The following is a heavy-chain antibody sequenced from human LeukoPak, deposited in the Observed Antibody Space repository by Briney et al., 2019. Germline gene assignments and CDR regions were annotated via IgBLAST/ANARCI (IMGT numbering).Heavy chain of an antibody. CDR3: ARRGSWSYYYAMDV. D-gene: IGHD6-13*01. Sequence: SETLSLTCDVSGGSFNDYYLSWIRQPPGKGLEWIGEIRHSGSTNYNPSLKSRVTMSVDTSKNQFSLKLSSVTAADTAVYYCARRGSWSYYYAMDVWGQGTTVAVSS. CDR2: IRHSGST. CDR1: GGSFNDYY. J-gene: IGHJ6*02. V-gene: IGHV4-34*01.